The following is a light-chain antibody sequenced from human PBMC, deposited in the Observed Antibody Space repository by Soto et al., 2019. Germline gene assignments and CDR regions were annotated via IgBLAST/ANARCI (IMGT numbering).Light chain of an antibody. CDR2: DAS. V-gene: IGKV1-33*01. Sequence: DIQMTQSPSYLSASVGDRVTFTCQASQDISNYLQWYQQKEGKAPKLLIYDASNLETGVPSRFTGSASGTDFTFTISSLQPEDIGTYYCQQYDNLPYSFGQGTKLEIK. J-gene: IGKJ2*01. CDR1: QDISNY. CDR3: QQYDNLPYS.